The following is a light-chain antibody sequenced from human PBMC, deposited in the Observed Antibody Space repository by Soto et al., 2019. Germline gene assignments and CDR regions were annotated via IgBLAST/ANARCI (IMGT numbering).Light chain of an antibody. J-gene: IGLJ1*01. CDR3: SSYSSTDTLYV. CDR1: RSDIGSYNY. Sequence: QSVLTQPASVSGSPRQSITISCTGTRSDIGSYNYVSWYQLHPDKAPKLIIYEVSSRPSGVPDRFSGSKSGNTASLIISGLQAEDEAHYYCSSYSSTDTLYVFGTGTKVTVL. CDR2: EVS. V-gene: IGLV2-14*01.